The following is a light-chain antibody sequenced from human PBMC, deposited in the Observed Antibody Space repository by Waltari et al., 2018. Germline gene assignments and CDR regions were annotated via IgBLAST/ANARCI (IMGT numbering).Light chain of an antibody. J-gene: IGLJ3*02. CDR1: SSDVGSYTS. V-gene: IGLV2-8*01. CDR2: EVS. Sequence: QSALTQPPSASGSPGQSVTISCTGTSSDVGSYTSVSWFQQHPGKAPKLIIYEVSKRTSGVPDRFSGSKSGNTASLTVSGLQAEDEADYYCSSKGGSNNLVFGGGTKLTVL. CDR3: SSKGGSNNLV.